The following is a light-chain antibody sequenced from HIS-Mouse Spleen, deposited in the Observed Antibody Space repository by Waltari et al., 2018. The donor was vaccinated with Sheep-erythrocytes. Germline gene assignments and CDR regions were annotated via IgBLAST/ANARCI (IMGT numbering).Light chain of an antibody. V-gene: IGLV1-44*01. CDR3: AAWDDSLNVLV. CDR1: SSNIGSNT. CDR2: SNN. Sequence: QSVLTQPPSASGTPGQRVTISCSGSSSNIGSNTVNWYQQLPGTAPKLLIYSNNQRPSGVPYRFSGSKSGTSASLAISGLQSEDEADYYCAAWDDSLNVLVFGGGTKLTVL. J-gene: IGLJ3*02.